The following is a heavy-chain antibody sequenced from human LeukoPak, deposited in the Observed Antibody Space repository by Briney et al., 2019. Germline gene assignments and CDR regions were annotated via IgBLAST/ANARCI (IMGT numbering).Heavy chain of an antibody. Sequence: PSETLSLTCTVSGGSISSSSYCWGWIRQPPGKGLEWIGSIYYSGSTYYNPSLKSRVTISVDTSKNQFSLKLSSVTAADTAVYYCARGPYYYDSSAFDYWGQGTLVTVSS. CDR3: ARGPYYYDSSAFDY. CDR2: IYYSGST. J-gene: IGHJ4*02. V-gene: IGHV4-39*07. D-gene: IGHD3-22*01. CDR1: GGSISSSSYC.